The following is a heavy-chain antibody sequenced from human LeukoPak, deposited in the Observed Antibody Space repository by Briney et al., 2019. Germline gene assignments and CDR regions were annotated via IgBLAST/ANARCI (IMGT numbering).Heavy chain of an antibody. CDR1: GGSISSSAYF. CDR3: VRAAADPTGGHEDFDC. Sequence: PSETLSLTCTVSGGSISSSAYFWGWIRQPPGKGLEWIGTMSSGGNAYYNPSHMSRVTMSVDTSKSQLSLNLRSVTAADTAVYYCVRAAADPTGGHEDFDCWGQGTLVTVSS. CDR2: MSSGGNA. D-gene: IGHD6-13*01. V-gene: IGHV4-39*01. J-gene: IGHJ4*02.